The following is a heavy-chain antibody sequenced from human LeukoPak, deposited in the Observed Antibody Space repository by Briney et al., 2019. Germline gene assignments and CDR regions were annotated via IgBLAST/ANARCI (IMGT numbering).Heavy chain of an antibody. CDR2: ISFHNGNT. CDR1: GYTSRTYG. J-gene: IGHJ5*02. V-gene: IGHV1-18*01. D-gene: IGHD1-1*01. Sequence: ASVKVSCKSSGYTSRTYGISWMRQAPGQGLEWMGWISFHNGNTNYAQKFHSRLTMTTDTSTSTAYMEPRSLRSDDTGVYYCARDVPGSIGTTARFDPWGQGTLVTVSS. CDR3: ARDVPGSIGTTARFDP.